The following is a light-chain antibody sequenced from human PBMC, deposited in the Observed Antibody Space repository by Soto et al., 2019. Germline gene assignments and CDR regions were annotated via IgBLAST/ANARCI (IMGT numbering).Light chain of an antibody. CDR3: QSYDSSVTLRV. J-gene: IGLJ1*01. CDR1: SSNIGAGYD. CDR2: GNS. V-gene: IGLV1-40*01. Sequence: QSVLTQPPSVSGDPGQRVTISCTGSSSNIGAGYDVHWYQQLPGTAPKLLIYGNSNRPSGVPDRFSGSKSGTSASLAITGLQADDEADYYCQSYDSSVTLRVFGTGTKVTVL.